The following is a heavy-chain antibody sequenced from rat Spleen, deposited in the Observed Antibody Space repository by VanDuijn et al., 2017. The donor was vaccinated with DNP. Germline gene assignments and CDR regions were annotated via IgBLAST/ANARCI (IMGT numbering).Heavy chain of an antibody. V-gene: IGHV5-31*01. CDR1: GFSLTSYG. CDR2: ISSSGGST. J-gene: IGHJ4*01. Sequence: VQLKESGPGLVEPSQTLSLTCTVSGFSLTSYGVSWVRQPPGKGLEWVASISSSGGSTYYPDSVKGRFTISRDNAKNTLYLQMNSLRSEDTATYYCARVNNNLYYGLDAWGQGTSVTVSS. D-gene: IGHD1-10*01. CDR3: ARVNNNLYYGLDA.